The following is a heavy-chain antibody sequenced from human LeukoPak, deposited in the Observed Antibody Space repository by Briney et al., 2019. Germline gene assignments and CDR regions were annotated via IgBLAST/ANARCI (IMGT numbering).Heavy chain of an antibody. CDR1: GFTFSIYA. V-gene: IGHV3-23*01. J-gene: IGHJ4*02. D-gene: IGHD4/OR15-4a*01. Sequence: PGGSLRLSCAAPGFTFSIYAMSWVRQAPGKGLEWVSAISYSDNSTYYADSVKGRFTISRDNSKNTLYLQMNSLRAEDTAVYYCAKDGVGASRDFDYWGQGTLVTVSS. CDR3: AKDGVGASRDFDY. CDR2: ISYSDNST.